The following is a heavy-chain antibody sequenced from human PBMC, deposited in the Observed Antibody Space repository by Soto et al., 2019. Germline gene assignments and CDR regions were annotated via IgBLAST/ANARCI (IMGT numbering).Heavy chain of an antibody. CDR1: GNTFASHG. Sequence: QVQLVQSGPEVKKPGASVKVSCKASGNTFASHGFSWVRQAPGQGLEWMGWISGFNGQTNYALKFQGRVTLTTDTSTSTAYMELRSLRSDDTAVYFCARVDPRGVAVGLDYWGQGTLVTVSS. CDR2: ISGFNGQT. D-gene: IGHD6-19*01. CDR3: ARVDPRGVAVGLDY. J-gene: IGHJ4*02. V-gene: IGHV1-18*01.